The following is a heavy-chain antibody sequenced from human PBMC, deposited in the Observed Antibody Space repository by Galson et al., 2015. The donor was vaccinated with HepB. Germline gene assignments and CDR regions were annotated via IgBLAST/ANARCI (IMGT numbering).Heavy chain of an antibody. V-gene: IGHV3-30*18. D-gene: IGHD3-3*01. CDR3: AKDETIFGVVILTYYFDY. J-gene: IGHJ4*02. CDR1: GFTFSSYG. CDR2: ISYDGSNK. Sequence: SLRLSCAASGFTFSSYGMHWVRQAPGKGLEWVAVISYDGSNKYYADSVKGRFTISRDNSKNTLYLQMNSLRAEDTAVYYCAKDETIFGVVILTYYFDYWGQGTLVTVSS.